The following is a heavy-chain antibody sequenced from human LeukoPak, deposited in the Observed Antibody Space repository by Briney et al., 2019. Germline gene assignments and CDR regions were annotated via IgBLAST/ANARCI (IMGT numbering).Heavy chain of an antibody. CDR2: MSAYNGNT. Sequence: SVTDSRKGSGYTFTSYGISWVRPAPGQGLEGMGWMSAYNGNTNYGQKRQVRGTMTAGTSTSTAYMELRSLRSDDTDVYYCARDRQRQYYEFWGGYDIREDFSDDWGQGTLVTVSS. V-gene: IGHV1-18*01. D-gene: IGHD3-3*01. CDR1: GYTFTSYG. J-gene: IGHJ4*02. CDR3: ARDRQRQYYEFWGGYDIREDFSDD.